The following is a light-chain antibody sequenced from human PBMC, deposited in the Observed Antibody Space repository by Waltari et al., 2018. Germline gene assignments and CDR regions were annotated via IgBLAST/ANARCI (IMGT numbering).Light chain of an antibody. Sequence: QSALTQPASVSGSPGQSIPISCTGTSSAVGTYNLFSWYQQHPGKAPKRMIYEGTKRPSGVSNRFSGSKSGNTASLTISGLQAEDEAHYYCCSYAGGRPHVVFGGGTQLTVL. CDR1: SSAVGTYNL. V-gene: IGLV2-23*01. CDR3: CSYAGGRPHVV. CDR2: EGT. J-gene: IGLJ2*01.